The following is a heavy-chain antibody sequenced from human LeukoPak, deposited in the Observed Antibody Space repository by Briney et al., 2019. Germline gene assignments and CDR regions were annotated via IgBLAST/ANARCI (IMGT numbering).Heavy chain of an antibody. CDR1: GGSFSGYY. CDR3: ARIGAAGTRYYFDY. Sequence: SETLSLTCAVYGGSFSGYYWSWIRQPPGKGLEWIGVINHSGSTNYNPSLKSRVTISIDTSKNQFSLELTSVTAADTAVYYCARIGAAGTRYYFDYWSQGTLVTVSS. CDR2: INHSGST. V-gene: IGHV4-34*01. D-gene: IGHD6-13*01. J-gene: IGHJ4*02.